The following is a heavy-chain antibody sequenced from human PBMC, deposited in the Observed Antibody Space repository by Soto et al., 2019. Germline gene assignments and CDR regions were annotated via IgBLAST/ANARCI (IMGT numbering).Heavy chain of an antibody. D-gene: IGHD6-6*01. CDR1: GFFFSSYS. Sequence: GGSLSRSDAASGFFFSSYSMYLVRQAPGKGLEWVAVISYDGSNKYYADSVKAPFTISRDNSKNTLYLQMNSLRAEDTAVYYCAKVGSSSPFDYWGQGTLVTVSS. J-gene: IGHJ4*02. CDR2: ISYDGSNK. V-gene: IGHV3-30*18. CDR3: AKVGSSSPFDY.